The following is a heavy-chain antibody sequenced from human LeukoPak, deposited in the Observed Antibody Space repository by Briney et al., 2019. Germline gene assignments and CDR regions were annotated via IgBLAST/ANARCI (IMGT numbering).Heavy chain of an antibody. CDR2: TYYSGST. CDR3: ARHLPPRGQYSFDY. CDR1: GGSINSYY. D-gene: IGHD3-10*01. Sequence: PSETLSLTCTVSGGSINSYYWSWIRQPPGKGLGWIGYTYYSGSTNYNPSLRSRVTISVDTSKNQFSLKLSSVTAADTAVYYCARHLPPRGQYSFDYWGQGTLVTVSS. V-gene: IGHV4-59*08. J-gene: IGHJ4*02.